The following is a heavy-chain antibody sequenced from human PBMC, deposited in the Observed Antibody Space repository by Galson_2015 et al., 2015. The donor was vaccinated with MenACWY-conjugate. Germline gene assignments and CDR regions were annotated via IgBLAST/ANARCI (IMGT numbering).Heavy chain of an antibody. CDR1: GGSISSYY. D-gene: IGHD1-26*01. Sequence: ETLSLTCTASGGSISSYYWSWIRQPPGKGLEWIGYIYYSGSTNHNPSLKSRVTISVDTSKNQFSLKLSSVTAADTAVYYCARLRYSGSYYYFDYWGQGTLVTVSS. CDR2: IYYSGST. CDR3: ARLRYSGSYYYFDY. J-gene: IGHJ4*02. V-gene: IGHV4-59*08.